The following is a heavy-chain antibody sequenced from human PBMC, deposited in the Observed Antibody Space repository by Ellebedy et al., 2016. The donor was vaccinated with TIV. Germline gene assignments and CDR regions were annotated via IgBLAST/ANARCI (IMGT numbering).Heavy chain of an antibody. J-gene: IGHJ4*02. Sequence: GESLKISCAASGFTFSSYEMNWVRQAPGKGLEWVSYISSSGSTIYYADSVKGRFTISRDNAKNSLYLQMNSLRAEDTAVYYCAREGSSWLGLGFDYWGQGTLVTVSS. CDR2: ISSSGSTI. CDR3: AREGSSWLGLGFDY. V-gene: IGHV3-48*03. D-gene: IGHD6-13*01. CDR1: GFTFSSYE.